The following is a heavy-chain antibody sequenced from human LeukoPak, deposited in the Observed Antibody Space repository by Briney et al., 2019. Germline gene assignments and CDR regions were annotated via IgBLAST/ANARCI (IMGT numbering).Heavy chain of an antibody. CDR3: AKDKVEGRNQWLGLFDY. Sequence: GGSLRLSCAASGFTFSSYSMNWVRQAPGKGLEWVSSISSSSSYIYYADSVKGRFTISRDNAKNSLYLQMNSLRAEDTALYYCAKDKVEGRNQWLGLFDYWGQGTLVTVSS. V-gene: IGHV3-21*04. D-gene: IGHD6-19*01. CDR2: ISSSSSYI. CDR1: GFTFSSYS. J-gene: IGHJ4*02.